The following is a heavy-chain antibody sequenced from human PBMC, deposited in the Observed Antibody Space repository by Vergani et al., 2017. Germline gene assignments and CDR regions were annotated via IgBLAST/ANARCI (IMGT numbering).Heavy chain of an antibody. CDR1: GFTVSSNY. CDR3: VRDVRVSRT. J-gene: IGHJ3*01. CDR2: ISGNNDDV. V-gene: IGHV3-21*01. Sequence: EVQLVESGGVVVQPGGSLRLSCAASGFTVSSNYMSWVRQAPGKGLEWVSSISGNNDDVYYADSVKGRFTISRDNAKNSLYLDMSSLRAEDTAVYYCVRDVRVSRTWGQGTLVAVSS.